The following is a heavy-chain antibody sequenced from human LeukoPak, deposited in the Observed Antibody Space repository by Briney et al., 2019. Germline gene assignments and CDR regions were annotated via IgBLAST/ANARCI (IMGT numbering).Heavy chain of an antibody. J-gene: IGHJ4*02. D-gene: IGHD3-3*01. CDR1: GGSFSGYY. CDR2: INHSGST. CDR3: ASDYYDFWSGYYRSLVD. V-gene: IGHV4-34*01. Sequence: SETLSLTCAVYGGSFSGYYWSWIRQPPGKGLEWIGEINHSGSTNYNPSLKSRVTISVDTSKNQFSLKRSSVTAADTAVHYCASDYYDFWSGYYRSLVDWGQGTLVTVSS.